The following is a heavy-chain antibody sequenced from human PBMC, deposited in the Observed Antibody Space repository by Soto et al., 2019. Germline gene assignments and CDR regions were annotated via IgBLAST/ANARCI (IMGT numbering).Heavy chain of an antibody. CDR1: GYSFTSYW. CDR2: IDPNDSYT. V-gene: IGHV5-10-1*01. D-gene: IGHD3-16*02. Sequence: GESLKISCEGSGYSFTSYWISWVRQVPGKGLEWMGRIDPNDSYTNYSAAFQGHVTFSADKSISTAFLQWSSLKASDTAMYFCAGHAVITSGGIIVSNWFAPWGQGTPVTVSS. J-gene: IGHJ5*02. CDR3: AGHAVITSGGIIVSNWFAP.